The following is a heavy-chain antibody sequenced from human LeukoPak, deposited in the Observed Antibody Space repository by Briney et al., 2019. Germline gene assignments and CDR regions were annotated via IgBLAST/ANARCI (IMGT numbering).Heavy chain of an antibody. CDR2: SYHTGST. CDR1: GYSITSGYY. V-gene: IGHV4-38-2*02. Sequence: SETLSLACTVSGYSITSGYYGGWIRQTPGKGLEWIGSSYHTGSTLYNPSLKSRVTISVDPSKHQFSLKLSSVIVADTAVYYCARDGATVVTDYYYMDVWGKGTTVTVSS. D-gene: IGHD4-23*01. CDR3: ARDGATVVTDYYYMDV. J-gene: IGHJ6*03.